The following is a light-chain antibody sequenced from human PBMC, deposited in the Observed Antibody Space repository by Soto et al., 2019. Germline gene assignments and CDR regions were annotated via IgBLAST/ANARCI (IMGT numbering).Light chain of an antibody. Sequence: DIVMTQTPLSSPVTLGPPASISCRSSQSLVHTNGNTYLSWLQQRPGQPPRLLLYKVSRRLSGVPDRFSGSGAGTDFTLKISRVEVEDVEVYYCMQTAQFPLTFGGGTKVEIK. CDR3: MQTAQFPLT. CDR1: QSLVHTNGNTY. V-gene: IGKV2-24*01. J-gene: IGKJ4*01. CDR2: KVS.